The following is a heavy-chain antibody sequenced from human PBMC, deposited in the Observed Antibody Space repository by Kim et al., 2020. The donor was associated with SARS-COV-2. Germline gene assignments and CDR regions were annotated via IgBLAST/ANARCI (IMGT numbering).Heavy chain of an antibody. CDR1: GYTFTNYG. CDR3: ARGFGSVTLGGDY. Sequence: ASVKVSCKASGYTFTNYGIHWVRQAPGQRIEWMGWINAGNGNTKYSEKFQDRVSITRDTSASTAYMELSSLRSEDTAVFYCARGFGSVTLGGDYWGQGTL. J-gene: IGHJ4*02. D-gene: IGHD3-16*01. V-gene: IGHV1-3*01. CDR2: INAGNGNT.